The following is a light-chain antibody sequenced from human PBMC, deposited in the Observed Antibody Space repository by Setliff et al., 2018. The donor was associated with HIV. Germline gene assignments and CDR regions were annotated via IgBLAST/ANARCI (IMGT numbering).Light chain of an antibody. J-gene: IGLJ1*01. V-gene: IGLV3-21*04. CDR1: NIGSKS. CDR2: YDT. Sequence: SYELTQPPSVSVAPGKTARITCGGNNIGSKSVHWYQQKPGQAPVLVMHYDTNRPSGIPERFSGSNSGNTATLTISRVEAGDEADYYCQVWDSSSDQVFGTGTKVTVL. CDR3: QVWDSSSDQV.